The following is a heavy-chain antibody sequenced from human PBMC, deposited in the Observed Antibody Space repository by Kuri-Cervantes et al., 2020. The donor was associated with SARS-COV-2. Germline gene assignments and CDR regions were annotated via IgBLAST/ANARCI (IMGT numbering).Heavy chain of an antibody. CDR3: TTLIDY. Sequence: GESLKISCAASGFTFSSYGMHWVRQASGKGLEWVGRVRGKANNYATAYAASVKGRFIISRDDSKNMAYLQMNSLKTEDTAVYYCTTLIDYWGQGALVTVSS. CDR1: GFTFSSYG. CDR2: VRGKANNYAT. J-gene: IGHJ4*02. V-gene: IGHV3-73*01.